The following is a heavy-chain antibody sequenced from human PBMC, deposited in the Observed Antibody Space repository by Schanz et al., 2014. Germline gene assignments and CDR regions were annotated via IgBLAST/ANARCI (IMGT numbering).Heavy chain of an antibody. CDR3: ARAKRFGDMDV. D-gene: IGHD3-10*01. CDR1: GYTFSSYG. J-gene: IGHJ6*02. Sequence: QVQLVQSGAEVKKPGASVKVSCKASGYTFSSYGITWVRQAPGQGLEWMGWISTSNGNTNYIQKLQGRVTMTTDTSTSTAYMELRNLRSDDTAVYYCARAKRFGDMDVWGQGTTVTVSS. V-gene: IGHV1-18*01. CDR2: ISTSNGNT.